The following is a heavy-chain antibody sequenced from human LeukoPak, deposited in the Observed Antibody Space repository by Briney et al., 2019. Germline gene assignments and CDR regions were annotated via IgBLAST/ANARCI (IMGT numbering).Heavy chain of an antibody. D-gene: IGHD3-22*01. V-gene: IGHV4-4*07. CDR1: GGSISSYY. Sequence: PSETLSLTCTVSGGSISSYYWSWIRQPAGQGLEWIGHIYTSGNTNYNPSLKSRVTMSVDTSKNQFSLKLRSVTAADTAVYYCARDGYYFDSSGYCFWGQGTLVTVSS. CDR2: IYTSGNT. CDR3: ARDGYYFDSSGYCF. J-gene: IGHJ1*01.